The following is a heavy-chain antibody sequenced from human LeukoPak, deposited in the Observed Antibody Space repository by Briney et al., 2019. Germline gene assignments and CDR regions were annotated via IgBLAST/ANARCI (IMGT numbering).Heavy chain of an antibody. CDR2: IKGDGSEK. Sequence: GGSLRLSCAASGFTLSGYFMSWVRQAPGEGLEWVASIKGDGSEKYYVDSGKGRFTISRDNAKNSLYLQMNSLRAEDTAVYYCARDRGWRSSGYYLYYFDFWGQGTLVTVSS. J-gene: IGHJ4*02. D-gene: IGHD3-22*01. CDR3: ARDRGWRSSGYYLYYFDF. V-gene: IGHV3-7*01. CDR1: GFTLSGYF.